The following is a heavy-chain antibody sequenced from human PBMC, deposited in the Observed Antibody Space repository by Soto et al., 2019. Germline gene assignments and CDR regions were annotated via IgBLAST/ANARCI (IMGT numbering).Heavy chain of an antibody. D-gene: IGHD3-9*01. CDR1: GDSVSSNSAA. CDR2: TYYRSKWYN. J-gene: IGHJ5*02. V-gene: IGHV6-1*01. Sequence: SQTLSLTCVISGDSVSSNSAAWNWIRQSPSRGLEWLGRTYYRSKWYNDYAVSVKSRITINPDTSKNQFSLQLNSVTPEDTAVYYCASALHYDILTGYSLYNWFDPWGQGTLVTVSS. CDR3: ASALHYDILTGYSLYNWFDP.